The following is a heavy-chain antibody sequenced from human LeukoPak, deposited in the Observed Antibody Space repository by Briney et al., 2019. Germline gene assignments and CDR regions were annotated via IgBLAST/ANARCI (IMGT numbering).Heavy chain of an antibody. D-gene: IGHD3-3*01. Sequence: PGGSLRLSCAASRFTFDDYAMHWVRQAPGKGLEWVSGISWNSGSIGYADSVKGRFTISRDNAKNSLYLQMNSLRAEDTALYYCAKDGGEWLFARGLDYWGQGTLVTVSS. V-gene: IGHV3-9*01. CDR1: RFTFDDYA. CDR3: AKDGGEWLFARGLDY. J-gene: IGHJ4*02. CDR2: ISWNSGSI.